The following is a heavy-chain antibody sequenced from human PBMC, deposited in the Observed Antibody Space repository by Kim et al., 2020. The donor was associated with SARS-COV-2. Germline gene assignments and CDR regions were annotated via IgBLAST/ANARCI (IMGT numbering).Heavy chain of an antibody. CDR2: KT. CDR3: ARDEGYYFHY. V-gene: IGHV3-33*01. J-gene: IGHJ4*02. Sequence: KTSYADSVKGRFTLSRDNAKNAMYLQVNSVRDEDKAVYSWARDEGYYFHYWGQGTLVTVSS.